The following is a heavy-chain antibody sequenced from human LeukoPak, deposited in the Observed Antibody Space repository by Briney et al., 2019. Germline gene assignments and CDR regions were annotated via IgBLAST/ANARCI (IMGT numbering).Heavy chain of an antibody. Sequence: GGSLRLSCAASGFTFSSYDMHWVRHATGKGLEWVSAIGTAGDTYYPGSVKGRFTISRENAKNSLYLQMNSLRAGDTAVYYCTRVRGVILYDDWGQGILVTVSS. J-gene: IGHJ4*02. CDR2: IGTAGDT. V-gene: IGHV3-13*01. CDR1: GFTFSSYD. D-gene: IGHD3-10*01. CDR3: TRVRGVILYDD.